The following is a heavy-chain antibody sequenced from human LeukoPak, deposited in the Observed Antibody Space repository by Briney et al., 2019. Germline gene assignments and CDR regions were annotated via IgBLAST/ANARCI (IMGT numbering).Heavy chain of an antibody. V-gene: IGHV6-1*01. CDR1: GDSVSTNSAS. CDR3: ARGNRGAFDV. J-gene: IGHJ3*01. Sequence: SQTLSLTCAISGDSVSTNSASWNWIRQSPSRGLEWLGRTYYGSKWYNEYPVSVKSRIVINPDASKNQFSLQLNSVTPEDTAVYYCARGNRGAFDVWGQGTMVTVSA. CDR2: TYYGSKWYN. D-gene: IGHD3-10*01.